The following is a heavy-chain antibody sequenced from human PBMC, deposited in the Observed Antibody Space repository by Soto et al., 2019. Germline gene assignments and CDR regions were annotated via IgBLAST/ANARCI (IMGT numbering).Heavy chain of an antibody. CDR1: GFSLSTSGVG. J-gene: IGHJ4*02. V-gene: IGHV2-5*02. Sequence: QITLKESGPALVKPTQTLTLTCTFSGFSLSTSGVGVGWIRQPPGEALEWLALIYWDDYKHFSPSLESRLTNTKSPPQNQVVPKMTNLGPVDTATYFCVHKGGGDRILDYWGPGTLVTVSS. CDR3: VHKGGGDRILDY. D-gene: IGHD3-16*01. CDR2: IYWDDYK.